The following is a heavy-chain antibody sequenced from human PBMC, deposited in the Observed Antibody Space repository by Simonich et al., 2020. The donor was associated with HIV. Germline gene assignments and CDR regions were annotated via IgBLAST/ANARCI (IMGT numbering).Heavy chain of an antibody. CDR2: ISYYGGNK. J-gene: IGHJ6*02. D-gene: IGHD3-3*01. Sequence: QVQLVESGGAVVQPGRSLRLSCAASGFIFSTYGMHWVRQAPGKRLGGGAVISYYGGNKFYTDSVKGRFTISRDNSKNTLYLQMNSLRAEDTAVYYCARDWAIFGPRDGMNVWGQGTTVTVSS. CDR1: GFIFSTYG. CDR3: ARDWAIFGPRDGMNV. V-gene: IGHV3-30*06.